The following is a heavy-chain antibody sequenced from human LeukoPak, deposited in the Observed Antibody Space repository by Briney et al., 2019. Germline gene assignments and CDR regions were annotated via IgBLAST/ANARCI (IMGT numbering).Heavy chain of an antibody. Sequence: PGWSLRLSCAASGFTFSSYAMSWVRQTPGKGLEWVSAISGSGGSTYYADSVKGRFTISRDNSKNTLYLQMNSLRAEDTAVYYCAKSTDYYDSSGSSLVFYFDYWGQGTLVTVSS. CDR3: AKSTDYYDSSGSSLVFYFDY. J-gene: IGHJ4*02. CDR2: ISGSGGST. V-gene: IGHV3-23*01. D-gene: IGHD3-22*01. CDR1: GFTFSSYA.